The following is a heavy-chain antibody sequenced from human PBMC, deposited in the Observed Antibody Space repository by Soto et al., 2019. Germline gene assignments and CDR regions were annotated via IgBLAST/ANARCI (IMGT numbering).Heavy chain of an antibody. J-gene: IGHJ3*02. D-gene: IGHD4-4*01. CDR3: ARGWSNYDAFDI. V-gene: IGHV3-13*01. Sequence: GGSLRLSCAASGFTFSSYDMHWVRQATGKGLEWVSAIGTAGDTYYPGSVKGRFTISRENAKNSLYLQMNSLRAGDTAVYYCARGWSNYDAFDIWGQGTMVTVSS. CDR1: GFTFSSYD. CDR2: IGTAGDT.